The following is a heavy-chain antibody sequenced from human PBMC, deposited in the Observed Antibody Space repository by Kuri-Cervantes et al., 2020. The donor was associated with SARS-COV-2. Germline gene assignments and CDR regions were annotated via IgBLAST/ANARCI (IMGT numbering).Heavy chain of an antibody. D-gene: IGHD3-3*01. Sequence: ESLKISCTVSGGSISSYYWSWIRQPPGKGLEWIGYIYYSGSTNYNPSLKSRVTISVDTSKNQFSLKLSSVTAADTAVYYCARHEGGRYYDFWSGYWGGAGDYYGMDVWGQGTTVTVSS. CDR3: ARHEGGRYYDFWSGYWGGAGDYYGMDV. CDR1: GGSISSYY. V-gene: IGHV4-59*08. CDR2: IYYSGST. J-gene: IGHJ6*02.